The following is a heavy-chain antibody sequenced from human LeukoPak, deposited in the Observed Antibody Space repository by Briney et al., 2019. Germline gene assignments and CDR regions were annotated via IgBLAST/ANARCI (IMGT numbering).Heavy chain of an antibody. Sequence: GGSLRLSCAASGFTVSSNYVGWVRQAPGKGLEWVSVIYRDGSTYYADSVKGRFTISRDNSKNTLYLQMNNLRVEDTAVYYCARVMTAITDWFDPWGQGTLVTVSS. CDR3: ARVMTAITDWFDP. CDR1: GFTVSSNY. CDR2: IYRDGST. J-gene: IGHJ5*02. D-gene: IGHD2-21*02. V-gene: IGHV3-66*01.